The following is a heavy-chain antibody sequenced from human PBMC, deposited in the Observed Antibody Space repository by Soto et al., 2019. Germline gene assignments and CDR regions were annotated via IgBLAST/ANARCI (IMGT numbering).Heavy chain of an antibody. D-gene: IGHD6-13*01. CDR2: IDYRGRT. CDR3: ARVSAAGTRWFDP. CDR1: GASINSGGFY. J-gene: IGHJ5*02. V-gene: IGHV4-31*03. Sequence: QVHLQESGPGLVKCSQTLSLTCSVSGASINSGGFYWSWVRQFPGKGLEWIGYIDYRGRTFYNPSLKSRATISRDTSKNQFSLEVHSVTAADTAVFFCARVSAAGTRWFDPWGQGTLVTVSS.